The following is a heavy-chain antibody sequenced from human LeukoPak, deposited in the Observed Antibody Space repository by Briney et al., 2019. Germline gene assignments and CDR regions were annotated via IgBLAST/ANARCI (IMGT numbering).Heavy chain of an antibody. CDR2: ISGSGGST. J-gene: IGHJ4*02. D-gene: IGHD3-16*01. CDR1: GFTFSSYA. CDR3: AKDQYDYVRGEFDY. V-gene: IGHV3-23*01. Sequence: PGGSLRLSCAASGFTFSSYAMSWVRQAPGKGLEWVSAISGSGGSTDYADSVKGRFTISRDNSKNTLYLQMNSLRVEDTAVYYCAKDQYDYVRGEFDYWGQGTLVTVSS.